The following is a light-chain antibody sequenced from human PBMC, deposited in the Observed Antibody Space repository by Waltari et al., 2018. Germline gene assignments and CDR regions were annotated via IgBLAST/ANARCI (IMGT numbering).Light chain of an antibody. CDR1: QSLTKRY. Sequence: VLTQSPGTLSLSPGERATLSCRASQSLTKRYLAWYQQNPGQAPRLLIYGASSRAAGIPDRFSGSGSGTDFTLTISRLEPDDFAVYYCQQYGSSVMYTFGQGTKLEIK. V-gene: IGKV3-20*01. CDR3: QQYGSSVMYT. CDR2: GAS. J-gene: IGKJ2*01.